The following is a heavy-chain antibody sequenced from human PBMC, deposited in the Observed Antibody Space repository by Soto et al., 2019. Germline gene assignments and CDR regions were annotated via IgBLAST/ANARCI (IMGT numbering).Heavy chain of an antibody. Sequence: QVQLVESGGGVVQPGRSLRLSCAASGFTFSSYAMHWVRQAPGKGLEWVAVISYDGSNKYYADSVKGRVTISRDNSKNTLYLQMNSLRAEDAAVYYCTGSIAAENWGQGALVTVSS. CDR3: TGSIAAEN. J-gene: IGHJ4*02. V-gene: IGHV3-30-3*01. CDR2: ISYDGSNK. D-gene: IGHD6-25*01. CDR1: GFTFSSYA.